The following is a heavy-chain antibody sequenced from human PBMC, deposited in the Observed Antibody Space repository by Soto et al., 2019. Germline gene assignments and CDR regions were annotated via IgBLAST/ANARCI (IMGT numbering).Heavy chain of an antibody. D-gene: IGHD1-7*01. CDR3: ARDSAGTTESVRFDP. J-gene: IGHJ5*02. Sequence: EVQLVESGGGLVNPGGSLRLSCAASGFTFSRYSMNWVRQAPGKGLEWVSSISSRSSYIYFADSVRGRFTISRDNAKNSLYLQMDSLGAEDTGVYYCARDSAGTTESVRFDPWGQGTLVTVSS. CDR1: GFTFSRYS. V-gene: IGHV3-21*01. CDR2: ISSRSSYI.